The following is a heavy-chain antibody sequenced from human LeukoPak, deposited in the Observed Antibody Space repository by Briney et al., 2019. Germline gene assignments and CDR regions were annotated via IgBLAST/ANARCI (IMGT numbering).Heavy chain of an antibody. D-gene: IGHD2-2*01. J-gene: IGHJ6*03. CDR2: INSGSSTI. CDR3: ARDQTSGYQLLTLGSCMDV. V-gene: IGHV3-48*03. Sequence: PGGSLRLSCAGSGFTFSSYEMNWVRQAPGKGLEWVSYINSGSSTIYYAPSVKGRFTISRDNAKNSLYLQMNSLRAEDTAVYYCARDQTSGYQLLTLGSCMDVWGKGTTVTVSS. CDR1: GFTFSSYE.